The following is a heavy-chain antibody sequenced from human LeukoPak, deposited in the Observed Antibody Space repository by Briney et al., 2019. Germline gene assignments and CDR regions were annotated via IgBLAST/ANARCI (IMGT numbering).Heavy chain of an antibody. CDR3: ANEVWSAMYYFDF. J-gene: IGHJ4*02. Sequence: PGGSLRLSCAASGLTVTSKYMAWVRQAPGKGLEWVSTLSGSGDSTYYADSVKGRFTISRDNSKNTLFLQMNSVRAEDTAVYYCANEVWSAMYYFDFWGQGTLVTVSS. CDR2: LSGSGDST. CDR1: GLTVTSKY. D-gene: IGHD2-2*01. V-gene: IGHV3-23*01.